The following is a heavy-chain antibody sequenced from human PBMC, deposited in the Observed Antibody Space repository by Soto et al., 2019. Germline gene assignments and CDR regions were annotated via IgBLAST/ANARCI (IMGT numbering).Heavy chain of an antibody. D-gene: IGHD3-3*01. CDR1: GGSFSGYY. V-gene: IGHV4-34*01. Sequence: SETLSLTCAVYGGSFSGYYWSWIRQPPGKGLEWIGEINHSGSTNYNPSLKSRVTISVDTSKNPFSLKLSSVTAADTAVYYCARGEPGTFWSGYYYRYWGQGTLVTVSS. J-gene: IGHJ4*02. CDR3: ARGEPGTFWSGYYYRY. CDR2: INHSGST.